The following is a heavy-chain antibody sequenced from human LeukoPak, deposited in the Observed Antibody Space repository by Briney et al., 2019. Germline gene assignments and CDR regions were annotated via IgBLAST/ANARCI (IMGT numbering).Heavy chain of an antibody. CDR3: ARPGLNGDYSSSLDY. CDR1: GFTFSSYV. D-gene: IGHD4-17*01. V-gene: IGHV3-33*01. Sequence: PGRSLRLSCAASGFTFSSYVMHWVRQAPGKGLEWVADIWYDGSNKYYADSVKGRFTISRDNSKNTLYLQMNSLRAEDTAVYYCARPGLNGDYSSSLDYWGQGTLVTVSS. CDR2: IWYDGSNK. J-gene: IGHJ4*02.